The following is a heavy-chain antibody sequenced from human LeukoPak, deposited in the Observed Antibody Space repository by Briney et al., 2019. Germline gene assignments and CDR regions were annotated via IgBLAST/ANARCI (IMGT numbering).Heavy chain of an antibody. D-gene: IGHD3-9*01. CDR1: GGSFSGYY. V-gene: IGHV4-34*01. CDR3: ARVVPWVMDYDILTGELYGDY. Sequence: PSETLSLTCAVYGGSFSGYYWSWIRQPPGKGLEWIGEINHSGSTNYNPSLKSRVTISVDTSKNQFSLKLSSVTAADTAVYYCARVVPWVMDYDILTGELYGDYWGQGTLVTVSS. J-gene: IGHJ4*02. CDR2: INHSGST.